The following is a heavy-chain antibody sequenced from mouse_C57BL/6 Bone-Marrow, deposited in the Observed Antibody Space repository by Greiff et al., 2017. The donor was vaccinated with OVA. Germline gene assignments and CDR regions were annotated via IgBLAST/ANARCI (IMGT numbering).Heavy chain of an antibody. CDR2: INPNNGGT. CDR3: ARGGGSHV. Sequence: EVHLVESGPELVKPGASVKISCKASGYTFTDYYMNWVKQSHGKSLEWIGDINPNNGGTSYNQKFKGKATLTVDKSSSTAYMELRSLTSEDSAVYYYARGGGSHVWGTGTTVTVSS. V-gene: IGHV1-26*01. J-gene: IGHJ1*03. CDR1: GYTFTDYY.